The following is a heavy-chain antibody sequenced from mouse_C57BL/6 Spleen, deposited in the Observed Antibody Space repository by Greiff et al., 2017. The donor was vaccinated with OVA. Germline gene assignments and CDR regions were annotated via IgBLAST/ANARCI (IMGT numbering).Heavy chain of an antibody. D-gene: IGHD1-1*01. V-gene: IGHV1-78*01. CDR1: GYTFTDHT. J-gene: IGHJ2*01. CDR2: IYPRDGSN. CDR3: ARGGLLLPYFDY. Sequence: VKLQQSDAELVKPGASVKISCKVSGYTFTDHTIHWMKQRPEQGLEWIGYIYPRDGSNKYNEKFKGKATLTADKSSSTAYMQLNSLTSEDAAVYFCARGGLLLPYFDYWGQGTTLTVSS.